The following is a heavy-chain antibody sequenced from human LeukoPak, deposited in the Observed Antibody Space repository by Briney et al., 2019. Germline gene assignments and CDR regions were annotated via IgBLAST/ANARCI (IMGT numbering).Heavy chain of an antibody. CDR3: ARDRPSGSYYIDY. Sequence: PGGSLRLSCAASGFTFTTCSMNWVRQAPGKGLEWLSYISSSGNTIFYADTVKGRFTISRDNARNSLYLQMNSLRDEDTAVYYCARDRPSGSYYIDYWGQGTLVTVSS. J-gene: IGHJ4*02. CDR1: GFTFTTCS. D-gene: IGHD1-26*01. V-gene: IGHV3-48*02. CDR2: ISSSGNTI.